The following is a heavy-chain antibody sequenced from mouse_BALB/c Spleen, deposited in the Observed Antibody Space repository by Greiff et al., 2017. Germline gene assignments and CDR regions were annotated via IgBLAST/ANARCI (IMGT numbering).Heavy chain of an antibody. D-gene: IGHD1-1*01. CDR1: GFSLTGYG. CDR3: ARAGYYGSSYGDY. CDR2: IWGDGST. Sequence: VQRVESGPGLVAPSQSLSITCTVSGFSLTGYGVNWVRQPPGKGLEWLGMIWGDGSTDYNSALKSRLSISKDNSKSQVFLKMNSLQTDDTARYYCARAGYYGSSYGDYWGQGTTLTVSS. J-gene: IGHJ2*01. V-gene: IGHV2-6-7*01.